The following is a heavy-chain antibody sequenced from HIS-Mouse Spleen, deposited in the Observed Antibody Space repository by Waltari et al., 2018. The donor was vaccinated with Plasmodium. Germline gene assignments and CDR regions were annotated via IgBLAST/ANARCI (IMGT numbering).Heavy chain of an antibody. CDR2: IYSSGST. D-gene: IGHD5-18*01. CDR3: ARLRYSYGYFDY. Sequence: QVQLQESGPGLVKPSETLSLTCTVSGGSISSYYWSWIRQPPGKGLEWIGYIYSSGSTNYNPSLKSRVTISVDTSKNQFSLKLSSVTAADTAVYYCARLRYSYGYFDYWGQGTLVTVSS. J-gene: IGHJ4*02. V-gene: IGHV4-59*08. CDR1: GGSISSYY.